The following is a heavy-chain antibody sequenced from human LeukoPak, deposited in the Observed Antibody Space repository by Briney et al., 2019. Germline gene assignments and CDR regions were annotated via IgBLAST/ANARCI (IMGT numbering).Heavy chain of an antibody. Sequence: GGSLRLSCTASGFTFGDYAVSWFRQAPGQGLEWVGFIRSKDYGETTEYAASVKGRFTISRDDSKSIGYLQMNSLKTEDTAVYYCARGRQQLGYWGQGTLVTVSS. CDR2: IRSKDYGETT. CDR1: GFTFGDYA. J-gene: IGHJ4*02. D-gene: IGHD6-13*01. CDR3: ARGRQQLGY. V-gene: IGHV3-49*03.